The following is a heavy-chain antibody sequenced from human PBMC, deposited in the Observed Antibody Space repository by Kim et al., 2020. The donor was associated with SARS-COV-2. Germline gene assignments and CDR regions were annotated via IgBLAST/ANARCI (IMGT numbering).Heavy chain of an antibody. V-gene: IGHV4-59*09. J-gene: IGHJ4*02. D-gene: IGHD6-19*01. Sequence: SLKRRVTISVDTSKNQFSLKLSSVTAADTAVYYCARGGTATVAGRSSWDYWGQGTLVTVSS. CDR3: ARGGTATVAGRSSWDY.